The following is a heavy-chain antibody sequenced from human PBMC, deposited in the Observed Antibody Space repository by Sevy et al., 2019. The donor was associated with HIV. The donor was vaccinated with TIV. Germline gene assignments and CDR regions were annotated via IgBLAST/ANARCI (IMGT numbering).Heavy chain of an antibody. D-gene: IGHD3-22*01. J-gene: IGHJ4*02. Sequence: GESLKISCAASGFSFSNYGMHWVRQAPGKGLEWVAVIWYDGSNKYYADSVKGRFSISRDNSKNRLYLQMNSLRAEDTAVYYCARDGHYYESSGYYPGDYFDYWGQGTLVTVSS. CDR1: GFSFSNYG. CDR2: IWYDGSNK. V-gene: IGHV3-33*01. CDR3: ARDGHYYESSGYYPGDYFDY.